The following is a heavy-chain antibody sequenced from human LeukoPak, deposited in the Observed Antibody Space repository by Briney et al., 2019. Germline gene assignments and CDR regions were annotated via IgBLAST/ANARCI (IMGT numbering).Heavy chain of an antibody. Sequence: GGSLRLSCAASGFSFTTHVMNWVRQAPGKGLEWVSAISGAGSGTDYADSVKGRFTISRDNSKNTPYVQMNGLRAEDTAVYYCARASGKAFDYWGQGTLVTVSS. V-gene: IGHV3-23*01. J-gene: IGHJ4*02. CDR2: ISGAGSGT. CDR1: GFSFTTHV. CDR3: ARASGKAFDY. D-gene: IGHD1-26*01.